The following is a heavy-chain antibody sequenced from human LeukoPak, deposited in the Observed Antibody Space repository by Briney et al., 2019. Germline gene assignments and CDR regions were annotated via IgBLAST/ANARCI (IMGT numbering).Heavy chain of an antibody. J-gene: IGHJ4*02. CDR3: ARERASGSYEKAPPFDH. CDR2: IKQDGSEK. CDR1: GFTFSSYW. D-gene: IGHD3-10*01. V-gene: IGHV3-7*01. Sequence: GGSLRLSCAASGFTFSSYWMSWVRQATGQGLEWVGNIKQDGSEKYYVDSVKGRCTISRDNAKNSLYLQMNSLRVEDTAVYYCARERASGSYEKAPPFDHWGQGTLVTVSS.